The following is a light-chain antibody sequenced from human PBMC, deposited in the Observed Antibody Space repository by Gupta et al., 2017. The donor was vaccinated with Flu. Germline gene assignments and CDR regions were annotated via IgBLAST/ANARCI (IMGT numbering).Light chain of an antibody. CDR3: QQYYSTPRT. CDR1: QSVLYSSNNKTY. CDR2: WAS. J-gene: IGKJ1*01. V-gene: IGKV4-1*01. Sequence: SRGARATINCKSSQSVLYSSNNKTYLAWYQQKPGQPPKLLIYWASTRESGVPDRFSGSGSGTDFTLTISSLQAEDVAVYYCQQYYSTPRTFGQGTKVEIK.